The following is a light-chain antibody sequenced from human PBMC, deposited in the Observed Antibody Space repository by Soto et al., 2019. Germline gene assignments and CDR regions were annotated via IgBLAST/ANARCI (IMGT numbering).Light chain of an antibody. CDR2: EVN. J-gene: IGLJ1*01. V-gene: IGLV2-14*03. Sequence: SVLTQAACGSGAPGEASPISCTGTSNDLGGYKYVSWYQQRPGTAPKLIMFEVNNRPSGVSDRFSGSRSANTASLTISGPQAQDEADYYCSSYSSNNILSYVFGTGTKVTVL. CDR1: SNDLGGYKY. CDR3: SSYSSNNILSYV.